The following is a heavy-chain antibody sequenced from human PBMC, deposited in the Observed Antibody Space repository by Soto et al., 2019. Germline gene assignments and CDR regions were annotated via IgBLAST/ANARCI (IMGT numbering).Heavy chain of an antibody. Sequence: PGGSLRLSCAASGFTFSSYAMSWFRQAPGKGLEWVSAISGSGGSTYYADSVKGRFTISRDNSKNTLYLQMNSLRAEDTAVYYCAKVGIRGDAYSSSWDYWGQRTLVTVSS. D-gene: IGHD6-13*01. V-gene: IGHV3-23*01. CDR1: GFTFSSYA. CDR3: AKVGIRGDAYSSSWDY. CDR2: ISGSGGST. J-gene: IGHJ4*02.